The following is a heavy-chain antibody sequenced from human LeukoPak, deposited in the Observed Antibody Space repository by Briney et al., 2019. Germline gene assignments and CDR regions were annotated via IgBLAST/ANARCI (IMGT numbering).Heavy chain of an antibody. Sequence: SVKVSCKASGGTFSSYAISWVRQAPGQGLEWTGGFIPIFGTANYAQKFQGRVTITTDESTSTAYMELSSLRSEDTAVYYCARVRDYDYVWGSYRPCYFDYWGQGTLVTVSS. J-gene: IGHJ4*02. CDR1: GGTFSSYA. CDR2: FIPIFGTA. V-gene: IGHV1-69*05. CDR3: ARVRDYDYVWGSYRPCYFDY. D-gene: IGHD3-16*02.